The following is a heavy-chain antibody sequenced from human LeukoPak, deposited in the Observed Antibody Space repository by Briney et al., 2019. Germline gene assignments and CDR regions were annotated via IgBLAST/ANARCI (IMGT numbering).Heavy chain of an antibody. CDR2: IKTKTDGGTT. V-gene: IGHV3-15*01. CDR1: GFTFSNAW. Sequence: GGSLRLSCAASGFTFSNAWMTWARRAPGKGLEWVGRIKTKTDGGTTDYAAPVKGRFTISRDDSKTMLYLQMNRLKSQDTAVYYCTTGGSWGQGTLVTVSS. J-gene: IGHJ4*02. CDR3: TTGGS.